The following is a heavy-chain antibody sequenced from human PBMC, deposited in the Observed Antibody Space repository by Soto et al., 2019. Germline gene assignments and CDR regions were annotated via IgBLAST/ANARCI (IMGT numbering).Heavy chain of an antibody. CDR3: ARGRELRFHHYDILTGYYPYYGMDV. CDR2: IGTAGDT. V-gene: IGHV3-13*01. CDR1: GFTFSSYD. J-gene: IGHJ6*02. D-gene: IGHD3-9*01. Sequence: LRLSCAASGFTFSSYDMHWVRQATGKGLEWVSAIGTAGDTYYPGSVKGRFTISRENAKNSLYLQMNSLRAGDTAVYYCARGRELRFHHYDILTGYYPYYGMDVWGQGTTVTVSS.